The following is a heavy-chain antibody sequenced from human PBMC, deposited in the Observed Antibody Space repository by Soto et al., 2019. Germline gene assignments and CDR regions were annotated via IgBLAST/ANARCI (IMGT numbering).Heavy chain of an antibody. CDR1: GGSISSYY. CDR2: IYYSGST. Sequence: PSETLSLTCTVSGGSISSYYWSWIRQPPGKGLEWIGYIYYSGSTNYNPSLKSRVTISVDTSKNQFSLKLSSVTAADTAVYYCARHVNRRFGESNFDYWGQGTLVTVSS. CDR3: ARHVNRRFGESNFDY. V-gene: IGHV4-59*08. D-gene: IGHD3-10*01. J-gene: IGHJ4*02.